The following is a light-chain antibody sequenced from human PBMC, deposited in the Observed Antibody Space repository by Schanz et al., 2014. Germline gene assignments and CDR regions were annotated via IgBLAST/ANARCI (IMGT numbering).Light chain of an antibody. CDR2: DVT. Sequence: QSVLTQPASVSGSPGQSITISCTGTNRDVGGYNHVSWFQQNPGKAPKIIIYDVTTRPSGVSNRFSGSKSGNTASLTISGLQAEDETDYYCCSYAGSSTVVFGGGTKVTVL. CDR1: NRDVGGYNH. CDR3: CSYAGSSTVV. V-gene: IGLV2-23*02. J-gene: IGLJ2*01.